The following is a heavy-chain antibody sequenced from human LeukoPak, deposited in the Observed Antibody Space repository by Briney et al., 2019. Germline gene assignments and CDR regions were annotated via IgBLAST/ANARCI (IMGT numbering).Heavy chain of an antibody. CDR2: IIPIFGTA. J-gene: IGHJ5*02. D-gene: IGHD3-10*01. CDR3: AGDPRWFGESSPHWNWFDP. CDR1: GGTFSSYA. V-gene: IGHV1-69*13. Sequence: ASVKVSCKASGGTFSSYAISWVRQAPGQGLEWMGGIIPIFGTANYAQKFQGRVTITADESTSTAYMELSSLRSEDTAVYYCAGDPRWFGESSPHWNWFDPWGQGTLVTVSS.